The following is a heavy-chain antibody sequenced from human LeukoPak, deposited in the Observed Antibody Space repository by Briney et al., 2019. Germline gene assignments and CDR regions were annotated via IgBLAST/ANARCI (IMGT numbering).Heavy chain of an antibody. V-gene: IGHV1-69*13. CDR1: GGTFSSYA. Sequence: SVKVSCKASGGTFSSYAISWVRQAPGKGLGWLGGIIPIFGTANYAQKFQGRVTITADESTSTAYMELSSLRSEDTAVYYCATAIRFLEWLLFGWGQGTLVTVSS. CDR3: ATAIRFLEWLLFG. D-gene: IGHD3-3*01. J-gene: IGHJ4*02. CDR2: IIPIFGTA.